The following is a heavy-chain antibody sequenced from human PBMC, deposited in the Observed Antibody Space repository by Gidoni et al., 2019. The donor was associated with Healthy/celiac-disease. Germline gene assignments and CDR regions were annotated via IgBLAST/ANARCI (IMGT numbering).Heavy chain of an antibody. D-gene: IGHD6-19*01. J-gene: IGHJ4*02. CDR2: ISYDGSNK. Sequence: QVQLVESGGGVVQPGRSLRLSCAASGFTFSSYAMHWVRQAPGKGLEWVAVISYDGSNKYYADSVKGRFTISRDNSKNTLYLQMNSLRAEDTAVYYCARDRRAVLDYWGQGTLVTVSS. V-gene: IGHV3-30*04. CDR1: GFTFSSYA. CDR3: ARDRRAVLDY.